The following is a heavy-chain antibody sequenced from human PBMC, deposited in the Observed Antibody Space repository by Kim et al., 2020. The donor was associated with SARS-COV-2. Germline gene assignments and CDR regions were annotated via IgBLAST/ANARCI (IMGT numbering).Heavy chain of an antibody. V-gene: IGHV4-59*01. CDR3: ASGYCSGGSCYPWDAFDI. Sequence: SETLSLTCTVSGGSISYYYWSWIRQPPGKGLEYIGYIYYSGSTHYNPSLKTRVTISVDTSKNQFSLKLTSVTAADTAKNYCASGYCSGGSCYPWDAFDIWGQGTMVTVSS. J-gene: IGHJ3*02. CDR1: GGSISYYY. CDR2: IYYSGST. D-gene: IGHD2-15*01.